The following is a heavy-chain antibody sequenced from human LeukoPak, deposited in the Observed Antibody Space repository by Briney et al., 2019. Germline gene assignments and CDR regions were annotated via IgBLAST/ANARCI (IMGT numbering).Heavy chain of an antibody. V-gene: IGHV1-18*01. CDR2: ISAYNGYT. Sequence: ASVKVSCKASGYTFTSYGISWVRQAPGQGLEWMGWISAYNGYTNYAQKLQGRVTMTTDTPTSTAYTELRSLRSDDTAVYYCARDLAGNYYSSSWYGYYYYYMDVWGKGTTVTVSS. CDR3: ARDLAGNYYSSSWYGYYYYYMDV. CDR1: GYTFTSYG. D-gene: IGHD6-13*01. J-gene: IGHJ6*03.